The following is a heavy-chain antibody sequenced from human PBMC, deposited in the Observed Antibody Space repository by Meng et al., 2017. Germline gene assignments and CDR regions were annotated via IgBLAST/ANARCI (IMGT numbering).Heavy chain of an antibody. D-gene: IGHD2-21*02. CDR1: GGSISSYY. V-gene: IGHV4-4*07. CDR2: IYTSGST. Sequence: GSLRLSCTVSGGSISSYYWSWIRQPAGKGLEWIGRIYTSGSTNYNPSLKSRVTMSVDTSKNQFSLKLSSVTAADTAVYYCATRAKGVYCGGDCYRYWYFDLWGRGTRVT. CDR3: ATRAKGVYCGGDCYRYWYFDL. J-gene: IGHJ2*01.